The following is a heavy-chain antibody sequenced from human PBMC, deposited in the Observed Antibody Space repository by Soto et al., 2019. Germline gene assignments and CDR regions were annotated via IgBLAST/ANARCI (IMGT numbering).Heavy chain of an antibody. CDR3: ARHAYDFWSGHPNPRYYYGMDV. J-gene: IGHJ6*02. V-gene: IGHV5-51*01. CDR1: GYSFTSYW. D-gene: IGHD3-3*01. CDR2: IYPGDSNT. Sequence: GESLKISCKGSGYSFTSYWIGWVRQMPWKGLEWMGIIYPGDSNTRYSPSLQGRVTISVDKSISTAYLQWSSLKATDTAMYYCARHAYDFWSGHPNPRYYYGMDVWGQGTTVTVSS.